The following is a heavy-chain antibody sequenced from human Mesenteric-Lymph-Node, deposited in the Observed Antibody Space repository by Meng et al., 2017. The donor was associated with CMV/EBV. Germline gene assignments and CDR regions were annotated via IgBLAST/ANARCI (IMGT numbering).Heavy chain of an antibody. CDR3: ARDGKVAAAGPRDYYYGMDV. V-gene: IGHV3-7*01. D-gene: IGHD6-13*01. CDR1: GFTFSSYS. J-gene: IGHJ6*02. CDR2: IKQDGSEK. Sequence: GGSLRLSCAASGFTFSSYSMNWVRQAPGKGLEWVANIKQDGSEKYYVDSVKGRFTISRDNAKNSLYLQMNSLRAEDTAVYYCARDGKVAAAGPRDYYYGMDVWGQGTTVTVSS.